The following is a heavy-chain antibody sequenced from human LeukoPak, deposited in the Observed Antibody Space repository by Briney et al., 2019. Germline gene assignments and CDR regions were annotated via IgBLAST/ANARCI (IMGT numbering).Heavy chain of an antibody. V-gene: IGHV1-2*02. CDR3: AKVCSSGSNPYFLHY. D-gene: IGHD6-19*01. CDR1: GYSFTAYY. J-gene: IGHJ4*02. Sequence: AAVKVSCKASGYSFTAYYMHWVRQAPGQGLEWVGWINPNSGGTNYAHKFQGRGTMTRDTSNSTASLELRIMSSCDTAVSYCAKVCSSGSNPYFLHYWGQGALVSVSS. CDR2: INPNSGGT.